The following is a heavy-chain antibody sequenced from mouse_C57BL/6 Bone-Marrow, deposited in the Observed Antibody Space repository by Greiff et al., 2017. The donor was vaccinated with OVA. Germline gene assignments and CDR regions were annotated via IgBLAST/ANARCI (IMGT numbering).Heavy chain of an antibody. Sequence: QVQLQQSGAELVRPGASVTLSCKASGYTFTDYEMHWVKQTPVHGLEWIGAIDPETGGTAYNQKFKGKAILTADKSSSTAYMELRSLTSEDSAVYYCTRGYSNYYASDNWGQGTSVTVSS. CDR3: TRGYSNYYASDN. V-gene: IGHV1-15*01. D-gene: IGHD2-5*01. CDR1: GYTFTDYE. J-gene: IGHJ4*01. CDR2: IDPETGGT.